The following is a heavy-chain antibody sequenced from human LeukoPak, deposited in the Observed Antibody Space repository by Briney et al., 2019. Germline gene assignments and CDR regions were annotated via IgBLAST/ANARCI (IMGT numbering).Heavy chain of an antibody. CDR3: ARGGTAVAAISTWFDP. Sequence: SQTLSLTCAISGDSVSSNSVTWNWIRQSPSRGLEWLGRTYYRSKWYNDYAVSVKSRITINPDTSKNQFSLQLKSVTPEDTAVYYCARGGTAVAAISTWFDPWGQGTLVTVSS. J-gene: IGHJ5*02. CDR2: TYYRSKWYN. V-gene: IGHV6-1*01. CDR1: GDSVSSNSVT. D-gene: IGHD6-19*01.